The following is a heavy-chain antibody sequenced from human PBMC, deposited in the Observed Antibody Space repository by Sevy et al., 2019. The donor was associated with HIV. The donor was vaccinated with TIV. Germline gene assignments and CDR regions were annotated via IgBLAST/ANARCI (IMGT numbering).Heavy chain of an antibody. CDR2: INHSGST. V-gene: IGHV4-34*01. Sequence: SETLSLTCAVYGGSFSGYYWSWIRQPPGKGLEWIGEINHSGSTNYNPSLKSRVTISVDTSKNQFSLKLSSVTAADTAVYYCARGHKMATIPYYYYYYGIDVWGQGTTVTVSS. CDR3: ARGHKMATIPYYYYYYGIDV. D-gene: IGHD5-12*01. CDR1: GGSFSGYY. J-gene: IGHJ6*02.